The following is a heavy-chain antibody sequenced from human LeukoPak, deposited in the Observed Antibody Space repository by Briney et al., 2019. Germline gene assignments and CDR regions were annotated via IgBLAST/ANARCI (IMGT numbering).Heavy chain of an antibody. J-gene: IGHJ3*02. CDR1: GFTFNDHA. CDR3: ARASYYYDTTGLGAVDI. Sequence: GRSLRLSCAASGFTFNDHAMYWVRQAPGKGLEWVSGINWNSDNIGYADSVKGRFTISRDDAKNSLLLQMNSLRAEGTALYYCARASYYYDTTGLGAVDIWGQGTLVTVSS. CDR2: INWNSDNI. V-gene: IGHV3-9*01. D-gene: IGHD3-22*01.